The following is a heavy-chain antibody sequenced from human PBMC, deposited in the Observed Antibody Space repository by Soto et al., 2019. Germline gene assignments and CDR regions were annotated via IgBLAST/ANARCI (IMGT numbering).Heavy chain of an antibody. Sequence: PGGSLRLSCAASGFTFSTYAMAWVRQAPGKGLEWVSAISSSSIYIYYADSVKGRFTISRDNAKNTLYLQMNSLRDEDTAVYYCARESRFLEWLSLNWFDPWGQGTLVTVSS. CDR1: GFTFSTYA. D-gene: IGHD3-3*01. CDR2: ISSSSIYI. V-gene: IGHV3-21*01. CDR3: ARESRFLEWLSLNWFDP. J-gene: IGHJ5*02.